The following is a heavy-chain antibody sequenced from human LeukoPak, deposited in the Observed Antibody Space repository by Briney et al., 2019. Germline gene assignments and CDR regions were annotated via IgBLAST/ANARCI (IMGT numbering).Heavy chain of an antibody. V-gene: IGHV3-30*04. CDR3: AKDIGVWYSSGWRYYYYGMDV. J-gene: IGHJ6*02. Sequence: GGSLRLSCAASGFTFSDFPMHWVRQAPGKGLEWVAVISYDGSNKYYADSVKGRFTISRDNSKNTLYLQMNSLRAEDTAVYYCAKDIGVWYSSGWRYYYYGMDVWGQGTTVTVSS. CDR2: ISYDGSNK. CDR1: GFTFSDFP. D-gene: IGHD6-19*01.